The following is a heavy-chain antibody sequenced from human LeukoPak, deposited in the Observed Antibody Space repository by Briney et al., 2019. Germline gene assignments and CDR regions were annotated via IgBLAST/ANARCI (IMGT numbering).Heavy chain of an antibody. CDR1: GYTFTSYY. CDR3: ARGTTVTRAFDC. D-gene: IGHD4-17*01. CDR2: INPSGGST. Sequence: ASVKVSCKASGYTFTSYYRHWVRQAPGQVLEWMGIINPSGGSTSYAQKFQGRVTMTRDTSTSTVYMELSSLRSEDTAVYYCARGTTVTRAFDCWGQGTLVTVSS. V-gene: IGHV1-46*01. J-gene: IGHJ4*02.